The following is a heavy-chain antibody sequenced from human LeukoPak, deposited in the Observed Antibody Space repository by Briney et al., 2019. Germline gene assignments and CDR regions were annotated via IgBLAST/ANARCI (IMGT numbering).Heavy chain of an antibody. CDR1: GYTFTNYA. Sequence: GASVKVSCKASGYTFTNYAMNWVRQAPGQGLEWMRWINTNTGNPTYAQGFTGRFVFSLDTSVSTAYLQISSPKAEDTAVYYCARESSGWPDYWGQGTLVTVSS. D-gene: IGHD6-19*01. CDR3: ARESSGWPDY. J-gene: IGHJ4*02. V-gene: IGHV7-4-1*02. CDR2: INTNTGNP.